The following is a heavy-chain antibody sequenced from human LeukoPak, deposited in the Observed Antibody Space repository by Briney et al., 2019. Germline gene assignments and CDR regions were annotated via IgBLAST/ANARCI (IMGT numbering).Heavy chain of an antibody. J-gene: IGHJ3*02. CDR1: GYTFTSND. V-gene: IGHV1-8*01. CDR2: MNPNSGNI. CDR3: AREFRVEQQLHDAFDI. D-gene: IGHD6-13*01. Sequence: ASVKVSCKASGYTFTSNDINWVRQATGQGLEWMGWMNPNSGNISYTQKFQGRVTMTRDTSISTAYMELSSLRSEDTAVYYCAREFRVEQQLHDAFDIWGQGTVVTVSS.